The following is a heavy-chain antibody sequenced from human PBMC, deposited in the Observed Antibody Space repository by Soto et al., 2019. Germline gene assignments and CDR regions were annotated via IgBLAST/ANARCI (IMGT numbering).Heavy chain of an antibody. D-gene: IGHD5-18*01. CDR1: GGSFSGYY. V-gene: IGHV4-34*01. CDR3: ARAVNTAMAPGFGY. J-gene: IGHJ4*02. Sequence: SETLSLTCAVYGGSFSGYYWSWIRQPPEKGLEWIGEINHSGSTNYNPSLKSRVTISVDTSKNQFYLKLSSVTAADTAVYYCARAVNTAMAPGFGYWGQGTLVTVYS. CDR2: INHSGST.